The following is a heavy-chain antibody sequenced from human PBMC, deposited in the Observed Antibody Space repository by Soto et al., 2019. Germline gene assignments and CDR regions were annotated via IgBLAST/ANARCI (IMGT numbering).Heavy chain of an antibody. CDR3: ARAPETPPIVRVVVPYFFDS. J-gene: IGHJ4*02. CDR2: IYYSGST. CDR1: GYSISSSNW. Sequence: SETLSLTCAVSGYSISSSNWWGWIRQPPGKGLEWIGYIYYSGSTYYNPSLKSRVTMSVDTSKNQFSLSVSSVTAADTAVYYCARAPETPPIVRVVVPYFFDSWGQGTLVTVSS. D-gene: IGHD3-16*02. V-gene: IGHV4-28*03.